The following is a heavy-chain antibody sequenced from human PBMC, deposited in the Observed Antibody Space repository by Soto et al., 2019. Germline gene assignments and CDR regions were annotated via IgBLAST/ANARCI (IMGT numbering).Heavy chain of an antibody. D-gene: IGHD3-3*01. CDR1: GFTFSDYY. Sequence: QVQLVESGGGLVKPGGSLRLSCAASGFTFSDYYMSWIRQAPGKGLEWLSYISSIGNTIYYADSVKGRFTISRDNDKKSLYLQMNGLRAEATAVYYCARAKSIERITICGVVPAWGQGTLVTVSS. V-gene: IGHV3-11*01. CDR2: ISSIGNTI. CDR3: ARAKSIERITICGVVPA. J-gene: IGHJ5*02.